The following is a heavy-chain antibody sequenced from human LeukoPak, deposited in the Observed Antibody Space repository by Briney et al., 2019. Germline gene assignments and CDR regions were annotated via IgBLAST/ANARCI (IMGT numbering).Heavy chain of an antibody. CDR2: IYTSGST. CDR1: GGSISSGSYY. D-gene: IGHD3-3*01. V-gene: IGHV4-61*02. J-gene: IGHJ4*02. Sequence: SQTLSLTCTVSGGSISSGSYYWSWIRQPAGKGLEWIGRIYTSGSTNYNPSLKSRVTISVDTSKNQFSLKLSSVTAADTAVYYCARFTIFGVVSFDYWGQGTLVTVSS. CDR3: ARFTIFGVVSFDY.